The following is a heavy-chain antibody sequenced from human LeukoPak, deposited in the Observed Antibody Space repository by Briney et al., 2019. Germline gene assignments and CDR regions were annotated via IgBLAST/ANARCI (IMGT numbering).Heavy chain of an antibody. CDR2: VYTSGST. CDR3: ARIRADCSGSSCYYYCDY. J-gene: IGHJ4*02. D-gene: IGHD2-15*01. Sequence: SETLSLTCTVSGGSLSSGTYYWNWIRQPAGKGLEWIGRVYTSGSTDYNPSLKSRVTMSVDTSTSTVYMELSSLRSEDTAVYYCARIRADCSGSSCYYYCDYWGQGTLVTVSS. CDR1: GGSLSSGTYY. V-gene: IGHV4-61*02.